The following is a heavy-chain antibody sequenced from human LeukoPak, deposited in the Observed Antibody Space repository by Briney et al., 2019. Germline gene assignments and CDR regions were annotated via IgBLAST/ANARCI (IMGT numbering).Heavy chain of an antibody. Sequence: SETLSLTCTVSGGSISSYYWSWIRQPPGKGLEWIGYIYYSGSTNYNPSLKSRVTISVDTSKNQFSLKLSSVTAADTAVYYCARVEDLNYFDYWGQGTLVTVSS. V-gene: IGHV4-59*01. CDR2: IYYSGST. CDR1: GGSISSYY. J-gene: IGHJ4*02. CDR3: ARVEDLNYFDY.